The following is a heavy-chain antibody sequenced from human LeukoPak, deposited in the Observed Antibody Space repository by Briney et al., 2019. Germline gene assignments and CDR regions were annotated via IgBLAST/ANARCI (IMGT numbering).Heavy chain of an antibody. CDR1: GGSITNYY. CDR3: ARDASEAFWSGYSPTYFYYYYMDV. V-gene: IGHV4-59*01. CDR2: IYYNGST. J-gene: IGHJ6*03. D-gene: IGHD3-3*01. Sequence: PSETLSLTCTISGGSITNYYWSWIRQPPGKGLEWIGYIYYNGSTSYNPSLKSRVTISVDTSKNQFSLKLSSVTAADTAVYYCARDASEAFWSGYSPTYFYYYYMDVWGKGTTVTVSS.